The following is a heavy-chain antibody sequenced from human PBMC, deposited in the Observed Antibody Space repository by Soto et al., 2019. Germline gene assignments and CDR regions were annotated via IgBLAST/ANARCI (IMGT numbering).Heavy chain of an antibody. CDR1: GGSISSGGYY. Sequence: SETLSLICTVSGGSISSGGYYWSWIRQHPGKGLEWIGYIYYSGSTYYNPSLKSRVTISVDTSKNQFSLKLSSVTAADTAVYYCARANPYCSGGSCYGYYYYGMDVWGQGTTVTVSS. D-gene: IGHD2-15*01. CDR2: IYYSGST. V-gene: IGHV4-31*03. J-gene: IGHJ6*02. CDR3: ARANPYCSGGSCYGYYYYGMDV.